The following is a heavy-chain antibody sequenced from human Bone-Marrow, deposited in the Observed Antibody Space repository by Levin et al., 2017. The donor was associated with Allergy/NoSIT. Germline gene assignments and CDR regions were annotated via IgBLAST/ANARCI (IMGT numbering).Heavy chain of an antibody. D-gene: IGHD3-22*01. CDR2: INPKSGAT. CDR1: GYTFTDYY. J-gene: IGHJ2*01. V-gene: IGHV1-2*04. Sequence: ASVKVFCKASGYTFTDYYIHWLQQAPGQGLEWMGWINPKSGATNFGQHFQAWVTLTSDASISTAFMELNRLRVDDTAVYYCARAPSPLTGFYYRWYFDLWGRGTLVTVSS. CDR3: ARAPSPLTGFYYRWYFDL.